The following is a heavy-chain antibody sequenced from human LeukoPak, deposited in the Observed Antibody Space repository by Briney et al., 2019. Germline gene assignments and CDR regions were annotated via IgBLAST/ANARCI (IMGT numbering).Heavy chain of an antibody. J-gene: IGHJ4*02. CDR2: IYYSGST. Sequence: SETLSLTCTVSGGSISSGDYYWSWIRQPPGKGLEWIGYIYYSGSTYYNPSLKSRVTISVDTSKNQFSLKLSSVTAADTAVYYCARAFFGGNYPGAFDYWGQGTLVTVSS. D-gene: IGHD4-23*01. V-gene: IGHV4-30-4*01. CDR1: GGSISSGDYY. CDR3: ARAFFGGNYPGAFDY.